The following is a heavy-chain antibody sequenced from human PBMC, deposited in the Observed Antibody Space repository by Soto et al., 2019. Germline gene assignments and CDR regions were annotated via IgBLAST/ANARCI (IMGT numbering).Heavy chain of an antibody. D-gene: IGHD2-8*01. V-gene: IGHV3-64*01. CDR1: GFIFSNYA. Sequence: PGGSLRLSCVGSGFIFSNYAMHWVRQAPGKGLEYVSGIKTDGGDTYYANSVKGRFTISRDNSKNTLYLQIGSLKAEDKTENYCARKLTNGDPRGAFDHWGQGTLVTVSS. J-gene: IGHJ4*02. CDR2: IKTDGGDT. CDR3: ARKLTNGDPRGAFDH.